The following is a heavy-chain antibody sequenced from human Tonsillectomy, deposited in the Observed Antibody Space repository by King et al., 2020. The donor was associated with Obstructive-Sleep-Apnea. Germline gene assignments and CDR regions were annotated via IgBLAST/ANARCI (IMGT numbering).Heavy chain of an antibody. CDR2: IYYSGST. CDR3: ARDSYDYVWGSYRYGAFDI. CDR1: GGSISSGDYY. Sequence: QLQESGPGLVKPSQTLSLTCTVSGGSISSGDYYWSWIRQPPGKGLEWIGYIYYSGSTYYNPSLKSRVTISVDTSKNQFSLKLSSVTAADTAVYYCARDSYDYVWGSYRYGAFDIWGQGTMVTVSS. J-gene: IGHJ3*02. V-gene: IGHV4-30-4*01. D-gene: IGHD3-16*02.